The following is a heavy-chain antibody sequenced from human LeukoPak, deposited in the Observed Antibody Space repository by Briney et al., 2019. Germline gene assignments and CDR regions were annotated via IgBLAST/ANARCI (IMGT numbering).Heavy chain of an antibody. CDR1: GFTFSNAW. J-gene: IGHJ4*02. Sequence: PGGSLRLSCEASGFTFSNAWMNWVRQTPGKGLEWVARIKRQTEGWTTDYAAPVKGRFTISRDASKSTLYLQMNSLETEDTALYYCSRNADHDWWGQGTLVTVSS. D-gene: IGHD1-14*01. V-gene: IGHV3-15*01. CDR2: IKRQTEGWTT. CDR3: SRNADHDW.